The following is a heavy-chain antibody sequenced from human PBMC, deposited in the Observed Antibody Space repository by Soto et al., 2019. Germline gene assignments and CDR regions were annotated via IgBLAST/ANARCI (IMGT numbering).Heavy chain of an antibody. J-gene: IGHJ4*02. V-gene: IGHV4-39*02. CDR2: IYYRGNT. CDR3: AREGGGYCSVGSCQVYY. Sequence: QLQLQESGPGLVKPSETLSLTCTVSGGSISSSSYYWGWIRQPPGKGLEWIGSIYYRGNTYYNPSLKSRVTISVDTSKNQFSLKLSSVTAADTAVYYCAREGGGYCSVGSCQVYYWGQGTLVTVSS. CDR1: GGSISSSSYY. D-gene: IGHD2-15*01.